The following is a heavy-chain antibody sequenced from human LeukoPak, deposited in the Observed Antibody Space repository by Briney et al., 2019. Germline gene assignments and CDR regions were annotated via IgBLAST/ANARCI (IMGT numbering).Heavy chain of an antibody. CDR3: GRAPNYYYMDV. CDR2: HHYSGGT. V-gene: IGHV4-59*01. J-gene: IGHJ6*03. CDR1: GAPITNYY. Sequence: PSETLSLTCSVSGAPITNYYWSWIRQSPGKGLEWIGYHHYSGGTNYKASLKSRVTISIDTTRNQFSLTLTSVTAADMAVYYCGRAPNYYYMDVWGKGTTVTVSS. D-gene: IGHD2-8*01.